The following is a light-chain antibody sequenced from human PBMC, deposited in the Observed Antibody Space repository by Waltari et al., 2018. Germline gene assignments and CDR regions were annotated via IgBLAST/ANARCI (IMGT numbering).Light chain of an antibody. Sequence: QTVVTQEPSFSVSPGGPVTLTGRLSSGPVSTSYYPSWYQQTPGQAPRTLIYSTNTRSSGVPDRFSGSILGNKAALTITGAQADDEADYYCVLYLGSGTWVFGGGTKLTVL. CDR2: STN. J-gene: IGLJ3*02. V-gene: IGLV8-61*01. CDR1: SGPVSTSYY. CDR3: VLYLGSGTWV.